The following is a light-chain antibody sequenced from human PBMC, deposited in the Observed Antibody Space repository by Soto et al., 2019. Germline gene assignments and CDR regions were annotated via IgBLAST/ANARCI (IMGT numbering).Light chain of an antibody. CDR3: QQYKSYCPLT. V-gene: IGKV1-5*01. CDR2: DAS. Sequence: DIQMTQSPSTLSASVEDRVTITCRASQSVSSWLAWYQQKPGKAPKLLIYDASSLESGVPSRFSGSGSGTEFTLTIRSLQPDDFATYYCQQYKSYCPLTFGPGTKVDIK. CDR1: QSVSSW. J-gene: IGKJ3*01.